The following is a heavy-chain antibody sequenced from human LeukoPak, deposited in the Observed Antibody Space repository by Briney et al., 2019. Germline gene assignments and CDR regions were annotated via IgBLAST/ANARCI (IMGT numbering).Heavy chain of an antibody. CDR2: IKQDGSEK. J-gene: IGHJ6*03. V-gene: IGHV3-7*01. CDR3: ARAIARYCSSTSCYSPDYYYYMDV. Sequence: GGSLRLSCVTSGFIFNNYEMSWVRQAPGKWLEWVANIKQDGSEKYYVDSVKGRFTISRDNAKNSLYLQMNSLRAEDTAVYYCARAIARYCSSTSCYSPDYYYYMDVWGKGTTVTVSS. CDR1: GFIFNNYE. D-gene: IGHD2-2*01.